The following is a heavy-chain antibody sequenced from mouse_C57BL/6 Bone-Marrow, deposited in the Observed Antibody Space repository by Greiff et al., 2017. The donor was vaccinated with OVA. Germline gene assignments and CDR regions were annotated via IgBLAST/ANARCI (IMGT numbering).Heavy chain of an antibody. Sequence: VQLQQPGAELVRPGSSVKLSCKASGYTFTSYWMHWVKQRPIQGLEWIGNIDPSDSETHYNQKFKDKATLTVDKSSSTAYMQLSSLTSEDSAVYYCARTETYYSNYNFFDYWGQGTTLTVSS. CDR3: ARTETYYSNYNFFDY. CDR2: IDPSDSET. CDR1: GYTFTSYW. V-gene: IGHV1-52*01. D-gene: IGHD2-5*01. J-gene: IGHJ2*01.